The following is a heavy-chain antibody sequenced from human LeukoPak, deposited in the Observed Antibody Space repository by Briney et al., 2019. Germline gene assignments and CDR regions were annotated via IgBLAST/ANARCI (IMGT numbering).Heavy chain of an antibody. CDR3: ARRRVGAIDAFDI. Sequence: ASVTVSCKASGYTFSSYGISWVRQAPGQGLEWMGWISGYNGNTNYAQKIQGRVTMTTDTSTSTAYMELRRLRSDDTAVYYCARRRVGAIDAFDIWGQGTVVTVSS. D-gene: IGHD1-26*01. CDR2: ISGYNGNT. V-gene: IGHV1-18*01. J-gene: IGHJ3*02. CDR1: GYTFSSYG.